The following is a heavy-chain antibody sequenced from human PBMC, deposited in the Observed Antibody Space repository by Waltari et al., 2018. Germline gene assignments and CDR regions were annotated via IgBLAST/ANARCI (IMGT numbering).Heavy chain of an antibody. Sequence: QVQLVQSGAEVKKPGASVKVSCKASGYTFTGLYMHCVRQAPGQGREWIGWINPNSGGTSFAQKFQGRVTMTRDTSISTAYMELSGLRSDDTAVYYCAREGSISGYNWFDPWGQGTLVTVSS. V-gene: IGHV1-2*02. CDR3: AREGSISGYNWFDP. CDR1: GYTFTGLY. J-gene: IGHJ5*02. D-gene: IGHD6-25*01. CDR2: INPNSGGT.